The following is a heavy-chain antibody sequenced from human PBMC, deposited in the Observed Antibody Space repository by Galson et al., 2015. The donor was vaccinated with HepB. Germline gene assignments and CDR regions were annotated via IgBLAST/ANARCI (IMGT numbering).Heavy chain of an antibody. J-gene: IGHJ4*02. CDR3: AREAGCGGDCSIFDN. CDR1: GFSFNDFS. CDR2: IRSSGTTI. D-gene: IGHD2-21*02. Sequence: SLRLSCAASGFSFNDFSMAWIRQAPGKGLEWVSWISNIRSSGTTIYYADSVKDRFTISRDRAKNSLFLQMNSLRTEDTAVYYCAREAGCGGDCSIFDNWGQGIMVTVSS. V-gene: IGHV3-11*01.